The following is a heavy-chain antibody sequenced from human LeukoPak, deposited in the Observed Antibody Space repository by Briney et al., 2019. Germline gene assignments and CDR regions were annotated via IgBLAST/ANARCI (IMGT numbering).Heavy chain of an antibody. CDR1: GFTIDDYG. CDR2: INWNGDST. V-gene: IGHV3-20*04. J-gene: IGHJ6*03. Sequence: GGSLRLSCAASGFTIDDYGMSWLRQAPGKGLEWVTNINWNGDSTGYADSVKGRFTISRDNGKNSLYLQMNSLRAEDTALYYCARGVATYDYYYYMDVWGKGTTVTVSS. D-gene: IGHD5-12*01. CDR3: ARGVATYDYYYYMDV.